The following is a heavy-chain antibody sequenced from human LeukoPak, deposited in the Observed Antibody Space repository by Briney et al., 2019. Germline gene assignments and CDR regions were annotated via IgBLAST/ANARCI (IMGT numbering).Heavy chain of an antibody. J-gene: IGHJ5*02. CDR3: ARENLHYYDSSGYYDNPWNWFDP. Sequence: GGSLRLSCAASGFTFNSYAMHWVRQAPGKGLEWVAIISYDGSTTYYADSVKGRFTISRDNSKNTLYLQMNSLRAEDTAVYYCARENLHYYDSSGYYDNPWNWFDPWGQGTLVTVSS. D-gene: IGHD3-22*01. CDR2: ISYDGSTT. CDR1: GFTFNSYA. V-gene: IGHV3-30*14.